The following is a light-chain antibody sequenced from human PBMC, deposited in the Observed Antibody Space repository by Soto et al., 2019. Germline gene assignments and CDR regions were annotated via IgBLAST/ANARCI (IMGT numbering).Light chain of an antibody. J-gene: IGKJ1*01. V-gene: IGKV3-20*01. CDR3: QQYGGSPRT. CDR1: QSVTSY. CDR2: GAY. Sequence: PGDGVTISCMASQSVTSYIAWYQQRPGQAPRLLLYGAYTGATGIPDRFSGSGSGTDFTLTISRLQPEDFAMYYCQQYGGSPRTFGQGTKVDIK.